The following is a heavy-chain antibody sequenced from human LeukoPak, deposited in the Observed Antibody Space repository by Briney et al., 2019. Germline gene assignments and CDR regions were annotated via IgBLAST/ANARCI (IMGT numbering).Heavy chain of an antibody. CDR2: FDPEDGET. CDR1: GYTLTELS. J-gene: IGHJ4*02. CDR3: ATRYNWNEDY. Sequence: ASVKVSCKVSGYTLTELSVHWVRQAPGRGLEWMGGFDPEDGETIYAQKFQGRVTMTEDTSTDTAYMELSSLRSEDTAVYYCATRYNWNEDYWGQGTLVTVSS. V-gene: IGHV1-24*01. D-gene: IGHD1-20*01.